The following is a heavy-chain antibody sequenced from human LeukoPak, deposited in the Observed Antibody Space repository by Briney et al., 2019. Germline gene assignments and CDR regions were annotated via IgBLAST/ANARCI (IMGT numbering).Heavy chain of an antibody. J-gene: IGHJ4*02. CDR1: GFTFSSYA. V-gene: IGHV3-23*01. D-gene: IGHD6-13*01. Sequence: GGSLRLSYAASGFTFSSYAMSWVRQAPGKGLAWVSAISGSGGSTYYADSVKGRFTISRDNSKNTLYLQMNSLRAEDTAVYYCAKARHDSSSWSFDYWGQGTLVTVSS. CDR2: ISGSGGST. CDR3: AKARHDSSSWSFDY.